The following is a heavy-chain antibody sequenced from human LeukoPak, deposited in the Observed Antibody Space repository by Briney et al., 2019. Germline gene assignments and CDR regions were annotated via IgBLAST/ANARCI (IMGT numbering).Heavy chain of an antibody. CDR1: GYTFTDYY. CDR3: AREVTVAGTGTGIDY. V-gene: IGHV1-69-2*01. J-gene: IGHJ4*02. CDR2: VDPEDGET. Sequence: ASVKVSCKVSGYTFTDYYMHWVQQAPGKGLEWMGLVDPEDGETIYAEKFQGRVTITADTSTDTAYMELSSLRSEDTAVYYCAREVTVAGTGTGIDYWGQGTLVTVSS. D-gene: IGHD6-19*01.